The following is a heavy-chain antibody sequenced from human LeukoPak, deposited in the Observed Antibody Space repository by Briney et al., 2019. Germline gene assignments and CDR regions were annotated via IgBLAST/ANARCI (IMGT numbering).Heavy chain of an antibody. CDR2: ISSSSSTI. Sequence: GGSLRLSCAASGFTFSNYNMNWVRQAPGKGLEWVSYISSSSSTIYYADSVKGRFTISRDNAKNSLYLQMNSLRAEDTAVYYCAKLPGRIVGATPYFQHWGQGTLVTVSS. CDR3: AKLPGRIVGATPYFQH. V-gene: IGHV3-48*01. CDR1: GFTFSNYN. J-gene: IGHJ1*01. D-gene: IGHD1-26*01.